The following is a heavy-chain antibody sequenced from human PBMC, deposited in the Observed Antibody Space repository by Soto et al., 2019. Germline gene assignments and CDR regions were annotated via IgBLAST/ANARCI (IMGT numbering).Heavy chain of an antibody. CDR2: IIPIFGTA. CDR3: ARVRITFGGVITYNWFDP. D-gene: IGHD3-16*02. CDR1: GGTFSSYA. V-gene: IGHV1-69*01. J-gene: IGHJ5*02. Sequence: QVQLVQSGAEVKKPGSSVMVSCKASGGTFSSYAISWVRQAPGQGLEWMGGIIPIFGTANYAQKFQGRVTITADESTSTAYMELSSLRSEDTAVYYCARVRITFGGVITYNWFDPWGQGTLVTVSS.